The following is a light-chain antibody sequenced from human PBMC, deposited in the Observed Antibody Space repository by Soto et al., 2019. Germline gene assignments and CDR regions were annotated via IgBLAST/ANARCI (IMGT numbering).Light chain of an antibody. CDR1: QTVRNNY. Sequence: EFVLTQSPGTLALSPGERATLSGSASQTVRNNYLAWYQQKPGQAPRLLIYDASSRATGIPDRFSGSGSGTEFTLTISSLEPEDFAVYYCQQRSNWPLTFGGGTKVDI. CDR2: DAS. J-gene: IGKJ4*01. V-gene: IGKV3D-20*02. CDR3: QQRSNWPLT.